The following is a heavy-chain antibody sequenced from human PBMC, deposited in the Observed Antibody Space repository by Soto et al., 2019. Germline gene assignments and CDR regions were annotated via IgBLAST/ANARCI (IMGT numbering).Heavy chain of an antibody. Sequence: PGESLKISCNGSGYSFTSYWIGWVRQMPGKGLEWMGRIDPSDSYTNYSPSFQGHVTISADKSISTAYLQWSSLKASDTAMYYCASLYSSSPNSYGMDVWGQGTTVTVSS. CDR1: GYSFTSYW. D-gene: IGHD6-6*01. CDR2: IDPSDSYT. V-gene: IGHV5-10-1*01. J-gene: IGHJ6*02. CDR3: ASLYSSSPNSYGMDV.